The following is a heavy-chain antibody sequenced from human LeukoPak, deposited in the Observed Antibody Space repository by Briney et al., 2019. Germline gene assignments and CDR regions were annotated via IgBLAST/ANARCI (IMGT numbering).Heavy chain of an antibody. J-gene: IGHJ5*02. CDR2: ISGGGTGT. V-gene: IGHV3-74*01. CDR1: GFTFSSYW. D-gene: IGHD3-10*01. Sequence: GGSLRLSCAACGFTFSSYWIYLVRQIPGGRGVCVSRISGGGTGTYSSDSVKGRFTVSRDNAKNTAFLQMNSLTVADSAVYSCVRELREYDHWGQGTLVAVSS. CDR3: VRELREYDH.